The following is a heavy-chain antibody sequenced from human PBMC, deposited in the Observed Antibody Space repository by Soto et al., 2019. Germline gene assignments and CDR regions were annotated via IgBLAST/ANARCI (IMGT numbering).Heavy chain of an antibody. J-gene: IGHJ6*02. CDR2: MNPNSGNT. CDR1: GYTFTSYT. D-gene: IGHD3-3*01. V-gene: IGHV1-8*02. CDR3: AAGWLRFLEWFPQPYYGMDV. Sequence: ASLKVACKTSGYTFTSYTISCVRQTTGQGLELMGWMNPNSGNTVYAQKFQGRVTMTRNTSISTAYMGLSSLRSEDTAVYYCAAGWLRFLEWFPQPYYGMDVWGQGTTVTVSS.